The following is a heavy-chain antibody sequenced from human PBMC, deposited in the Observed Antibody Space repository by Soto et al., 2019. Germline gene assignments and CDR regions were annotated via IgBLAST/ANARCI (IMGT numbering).Heavy chain of an antibody. J-gene: IGHJ5*02. CDR3: AKDRKCTATACYTGRNWFDP. V-gene: IGHV3-23*01. Sequence: PGGSLRLSCVVSGITFSSDAMSWVRQAPGKGLEWVSAISSSGGSSYYADSVMGRFTITRDNSKNTLYLQMDSLRAEDTALYYCAKDRKCTATACYTGRNWFDPWGQGTLATVSS. CDR2: ISSSGGSS. CDR1: GITFSSDA. D-gene: IGHD2-2*02.